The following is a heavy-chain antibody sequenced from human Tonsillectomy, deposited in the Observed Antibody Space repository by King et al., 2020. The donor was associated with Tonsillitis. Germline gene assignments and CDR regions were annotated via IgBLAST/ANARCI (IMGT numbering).Heavy chain of an antibody. CDR2: ISGCGSGP. Sequence: VQLVESGGGVLQPGGSLRLSCAGSGFTFLKYAMSWVRQAAGKGLAWVASISGCGSGPFYAESWKGRCTISRDNSKNTLYLQMYSLRAEDTAVYSCAKDRDFGDLYFFDYWGQGTLVTVSS. CDR1: GFTFLKYA. D-gene: IGHD4-17*01. CDR3: AKDRDFGDLYFFDY. J-gene: IGHJ4*02. V-gene: IGHV3-23*04.